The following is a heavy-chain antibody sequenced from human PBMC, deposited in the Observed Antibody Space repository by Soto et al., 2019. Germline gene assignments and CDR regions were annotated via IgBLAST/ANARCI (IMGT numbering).Heavy chain of an antibody. CDR3: VRDDDDCTLDY. V-gene: IGHV3-48*02. D-gene: IGHD2-8*01. J-gene: IGHJ4*02. Sequence: GGSLRLSCAASGFSFSDYSMNWVRQAPGKGLEWVSYINSVSSTIYYADSVKGRFTISRDNAKNSVYLQMNSLRDDDTAVYYCVRDDDDCTLDYWGQGTQVTVSS. CDR2: INSVSSTI. CDR1: GFSFSDYS.